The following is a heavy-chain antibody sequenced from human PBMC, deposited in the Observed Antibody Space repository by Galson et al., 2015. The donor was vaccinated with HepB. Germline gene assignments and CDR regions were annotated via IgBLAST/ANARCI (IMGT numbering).Heavy chain of an antibody. CDR2: IYTSGST. J-gene: IGHJ4*02. CDR3: ARGAAATYSSSWYPFDY. Sequence: QVQLQESGPGLVKPSQTLSLTCTVSGGSISSGSYYWSWIRQPAGKGLEWIERIYTSGSTNYNPSLKSRVTMSVDTSKNQFSLKLSSVTAADTAVYYCARGAAATYSSSWYPFDYWGQGTLVTVSS. V-gene: IGHV4-61*02. CDR1: GGSISSGSYY. D-gene: IGHD6-13*01.